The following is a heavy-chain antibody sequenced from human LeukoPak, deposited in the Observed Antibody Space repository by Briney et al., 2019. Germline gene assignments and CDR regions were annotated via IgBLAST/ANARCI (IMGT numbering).Heavy chain of an antibody. D-gene: IGHD1-26*01. CDR1: GVSISSYY. Sequence: PSGTLSLTCTVSGVSISSYYWSWVRQPPGKELDWIGYIDYSGTTHYNPSLKSRVTISVDTSKNQSSLKLSSVTAADTAVYFCARHGGSYSFDYWGQGTLVTVSS. V-gene: IGHV4-59*08. CDR3: ARHGGSYSFDY. J-gene: IGHJ4*02. CDR2: IDYSGTT.